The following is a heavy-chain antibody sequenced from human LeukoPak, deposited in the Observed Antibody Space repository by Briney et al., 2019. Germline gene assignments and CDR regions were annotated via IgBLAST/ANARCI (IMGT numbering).Heavy chain of an antibody. J-gene: IGHJ4*02. Sequence: GGSLRLSCAASGFTFDDYAMSWFRQAPGKGLEWVGFIRGKLYGETTEYAASVQGRFTISRDDSESTTYLQLNSLKTEDTAVYYCTRGSDTIFGVARDGFDSWGQGTLVTVSS. CDR1: GFTFDDYA. CDR2: IRGKLYGETT. V-gene: IGHV3-49*03. D-gene: IGHD3-3*01. CDR3: TRGSDTIFGVARDGFDS.